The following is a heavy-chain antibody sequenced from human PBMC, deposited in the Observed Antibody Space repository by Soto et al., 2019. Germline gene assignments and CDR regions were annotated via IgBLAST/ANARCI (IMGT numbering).Heavy chain of an antibody. Sequence: EVQLVESGGGLVKPGGSLRLSCAASGFTFSRYNMNWVRQAPGKGPEWVSSISSSSSYIYYAHLVKGRFTIPRDNAKNSLNLQKTTRRAEDTAVYYCASRQTVAEAYYYYSMDVWGQGTTVTVSS. V-gene: IGHV3-21*01. CDR3: ASRQTVAEAYYYYSMDV. D-gene: IGHD6-19*01. CDR2: ISSSSSYI. CDR1: GFTFSRYN. J-gene: IGHJ6*02.